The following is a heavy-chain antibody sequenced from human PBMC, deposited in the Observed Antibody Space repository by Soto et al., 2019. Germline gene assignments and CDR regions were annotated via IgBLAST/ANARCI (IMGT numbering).Heavy chain of an antibody. CDR1: GFTFSRYA. CDR3: AKVGGFDT. J-gene: IGHJ5*02. V-gene: IGHV3-23*01. Sequence: EEQLLESGGGLVKPGGSLRLSCAASGFTFSRYAMSWVRQIPGKGLECVSAIGGDGESTHYADSVKGRFTISRDNSKNTLCLQLNSLRVEVTAVYYCAKVGGFDTWGQGTLVTFSS. D-gene: IGHD4-17*01. CDR2: IGGDGEST.